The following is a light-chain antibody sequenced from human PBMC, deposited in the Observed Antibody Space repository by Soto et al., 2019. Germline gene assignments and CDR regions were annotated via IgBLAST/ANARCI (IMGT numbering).Light chain of an antibody. CDR2: AAS. CDR1: QNISSY. Sequence: DIQMTQSPSSLSASVGDRVTITCRASQNISSYLNWYQQKPGKAPKLLIYAASSLQSGVPSRFSGSGSGTDFTLTISSLQPEDFATYYCQQIYSTPRTFGQGTNVDIK. V-gene: IGKV1-39*01. J-gene: IGKJ1*01. CDR3: QQIYSTPRT.